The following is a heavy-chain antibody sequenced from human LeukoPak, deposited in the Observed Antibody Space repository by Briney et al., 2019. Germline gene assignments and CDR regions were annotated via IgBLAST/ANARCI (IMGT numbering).Heavy chain of an antibody. J-gene: IGHJ4*02. D-gene: IGHD2-2*02. V-gene: IGHV3-23*01. CDR3: AKVPLATINPRYCSSTSCYTILDY. Sequence: GGSLRLSCAASGFTFSSYAMSWVRQAPGKGLEWVSAISGSGGSTYYADSVKGRFTISRDNSKNTLYLQMNSLRAEDTAVYYCAKVPLATINPRYCSSTSCYTILDYWGQGTLVTVSS. CDR2: ISGSGGST. CDR1: GFTFSSYA.